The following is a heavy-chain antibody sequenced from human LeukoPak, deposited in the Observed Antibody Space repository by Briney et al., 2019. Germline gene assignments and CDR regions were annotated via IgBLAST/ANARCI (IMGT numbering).Heavy chain of an antibody. D-gene: IGHD1-26*01. CDR3: ARLTHRSSDAFDI. V-gene: IGHV1-2*02. J-gene: IGHJ3*02. Sequence: ASVKVSCKASGYTFTGYYMHWVRQAPGQGLEWMGWINPSSGGTNYAQKFQGRVTMTRDTSISTAYMELSRLRSDDTAVYYCARLTHRSSDAFDIWGQGTMVTVSS. CDR2: INPSSGGT. CDR1: GYTFTGYY.